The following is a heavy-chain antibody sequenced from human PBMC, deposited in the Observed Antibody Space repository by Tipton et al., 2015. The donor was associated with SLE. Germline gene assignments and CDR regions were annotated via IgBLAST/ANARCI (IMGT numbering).Heavy chain of an antibody. V-gene: IGHV4-39*07. D-gene: IGHD1-14*01. CDR1: GGSVSTSRYY. CDR2: IFFNGNT. J-gene: IGHJ6*02. Sequence: TLSLTCTVSGGSVSTSRYYWGWNRQPPGQGLEWIGNIFFNGNTYYTPSLKSRATISIDMSRNQFSLRLNFVTAADTAVYYCVRQPPGGGPGYQYDMDVWGQGTAVTVSS. CDR3: VRQPPGGGPGYQYDMDV.